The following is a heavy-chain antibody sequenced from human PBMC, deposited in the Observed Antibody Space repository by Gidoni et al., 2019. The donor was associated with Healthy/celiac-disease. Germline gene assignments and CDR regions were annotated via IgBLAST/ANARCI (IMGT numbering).Heavy chain of an antibody. CDR2: IYYSGST. CDR3: ARDPIYGDYSRTFDY. CDR1: GGSIRSGDYY. V-gene: IGHV4-30-4*01. J-gene: IGHJ4*02. D-gene: IGHD4-17*01. Sequence: QVQLQESGPGLVKPSQTLSLTCTVSGGSIRSGDYYWSWIRQPPGKGLEWIGYIYYSGSTYYNPSLKSRVTISVDTSKNQFSLKLSSVTAADTAVYYCARDPIYGDYSRTFDYWGQGTLVTVSS.